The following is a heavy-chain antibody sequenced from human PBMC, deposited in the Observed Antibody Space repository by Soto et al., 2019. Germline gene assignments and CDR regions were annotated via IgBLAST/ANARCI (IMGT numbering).Heavy chain of an antibody. Sequence: GSLRLSCAASGFTFSSYAMSWVRQAPGKGLEWVSAISGSGGSTYYADSVKGRFTISRDNSKNTLYLQMNSLRAEDTAVYYCAKAVILTGYIDYWGQGTLVTVSS. V-gene: IGHV3-23*01. CDR3: AKAVILTGYIDY. D-gene: IGHD3-9*01. CDR2: ISGSGGST. J-gene: IGHJ4*02. CDR1: GFTFSSYA.